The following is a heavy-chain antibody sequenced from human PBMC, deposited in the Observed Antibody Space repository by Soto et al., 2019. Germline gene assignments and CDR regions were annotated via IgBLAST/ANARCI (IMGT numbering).Heavy chain of an antibody. V-gene: IGHV4-61*08. J-gene: IGHJ4*02. Sequence: SETLSLTCTASVGSISSGGYYWSWIRQHPGKGLEWIGYVYYSGSTYYNPSLKSRITISQDTSKNQFSLKLSSVTAADTAVYYCARHNPRDNWNYDYWGQGTLVTVSS. CDR1: VGSISSGGYY. D-gene: IGHD1-7*01. CDR2: VYYSGST. CDR3: ARHNPRDNWNYDY.